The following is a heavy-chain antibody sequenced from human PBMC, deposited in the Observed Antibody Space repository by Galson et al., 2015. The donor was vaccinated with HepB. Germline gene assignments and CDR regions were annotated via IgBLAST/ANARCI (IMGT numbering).Heavy chain of an antibody. CDR3: ATPDEGVYGGNFVRFNY. Sequence: SVKVSCKASGGTFSRFAFSWVRQAPGQGLEWMGGIIPIFGTASSTQRFQGRVTITADESTSTAYMELSSLRSEDTAVYYCATPDEGVYGGNFVRFNYWGQGTLVTVSS. J-gene: IGHJ4*02. CDR1: GGTFSRFA. D-gene: IGHD4-23*01. V-gene: IGHV1-69*13. CDR2: IIPIFGTA.